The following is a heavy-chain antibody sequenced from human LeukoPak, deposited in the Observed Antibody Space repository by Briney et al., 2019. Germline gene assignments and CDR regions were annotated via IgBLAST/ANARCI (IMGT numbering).Heavy chain of an antibody. J-gene: IGHJ4*02. D-gene: IGHD2-2*02. CDR3: ATDRYCSSTSCYSLDY. V-gene: IGHV1-24*01. Sequence: ASVKVSCKASGYTLTELSMHWVRQAPGKGLEWMGGFDPEDGETIYAQKFQGRVTMTEDTSTDTAYMELSSLRSEDTAVYYCATDRYCSSTSCYSLDYWGQGTLVTVSS. CDR1: GYTLTELS. CDR2: FDPEDGET.